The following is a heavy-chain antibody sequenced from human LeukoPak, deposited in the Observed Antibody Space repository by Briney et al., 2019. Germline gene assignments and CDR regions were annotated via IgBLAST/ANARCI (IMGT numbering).Heavy chain of an antibody. CDR2: IKQDGSEK. CDR1: GFTFSSYW. CDR3: AREIVANPLGVYFDY. D-gene: IGHD3-22*01. V-gene: IGHV3-7*01. Sequence: GGSLRLSCAASGFTFSSYWMSWVRQAPGKGLEWVANIKQDGSEKYYVDSVKGRFTISRDNAKNSLYLQMNSLRAEDTAVYYCAREIVANPLGVYFDYWGQGTLVTVSS. J-gene: IGHJ4*02.